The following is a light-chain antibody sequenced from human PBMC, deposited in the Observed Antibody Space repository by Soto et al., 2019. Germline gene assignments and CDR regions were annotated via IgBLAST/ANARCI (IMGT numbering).Light chain of an antibody. CDR3: SSYTSTRTEG. V-gene: IGLV2-14*03. CDR2: DVS. J-gene: IGLJ1*01. Sequence: QSVLTQPASVSGSPGQSITISCTGTSSDVGGYNYVSWYQHHPGKAPKLMIYDVSNRPSWVSNRFSGSKSGNTASLTISGLQAEDEADYYCSSYTSTRTEGFGTGTKLTVL. CDR1: SSDVGGYNY.